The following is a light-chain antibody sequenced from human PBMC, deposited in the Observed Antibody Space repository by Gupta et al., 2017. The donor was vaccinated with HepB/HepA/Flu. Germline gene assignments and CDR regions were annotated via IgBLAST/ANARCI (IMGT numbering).Light chain of an antibody. CDR3: RHRGNWPFT. V-gene: IGKV3-11*01. CDR2: AAS. CDR1: QTVSSY. Sequence: EIVLTQSPATLSLPPGERATLSCRAIQTVSSYLAWYQEKPGQAPRLLIYAASDTAPSIPAMFNGSGSGTEISLTISSREPQDFVLYLCRHRGNWPFTFGHATKVHIK. J-gene: IGKJ3*01.